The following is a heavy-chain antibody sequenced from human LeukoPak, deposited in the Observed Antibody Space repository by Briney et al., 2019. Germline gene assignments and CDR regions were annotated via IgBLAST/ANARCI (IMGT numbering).Heavy chain of an antibody. CDR3: ARRWQLTLLFGALPGWFDP. CDR2: IHYSGRT. D-gene: IGHD3-10*01. Sequence: SETLSLTCTVPGCSFISNNYYWGWIRQPPEKGLEWIGNIHYSGRTSYNPSLKSRVTISVDTSKNQFSLKLSSLTAADTAVYYCARRWQLTLLFGALPGWFDPWGQGTLVTVSS. CDR1: GCSFISNNYY. V-gene: IGHV4-39*01. J-gene: IGHJ5*02.